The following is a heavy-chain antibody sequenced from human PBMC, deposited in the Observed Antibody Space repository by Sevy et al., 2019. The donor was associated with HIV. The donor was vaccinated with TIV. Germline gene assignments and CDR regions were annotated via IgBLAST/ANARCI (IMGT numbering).Heavy chain of an antibody. CDR2: INPQTGGT. Sequence: ASVKVSCKASGYTFTEYYVHWLRQAPGQGLEWMGWINPQTGGTYFAKKFQDRVTLTTATSINAVYMELSGLKFDDTXVFYCARMGDYXDTSGYYPLKYWGLGTLVTVSS. CDR3: ARMGDYXDTSGYYPLKY. D-gene: IGHD3-22*01. J-gene: IGHJ4*02. V-gene: IGHV1-2*02. CDR1: GYTFTEYY.